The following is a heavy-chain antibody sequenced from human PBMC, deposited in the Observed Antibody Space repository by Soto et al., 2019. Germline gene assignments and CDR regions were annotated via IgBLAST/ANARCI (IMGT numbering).Heavy chain of an antibody. J-gene: IGHJ5*02. CDR2: LSSSGVSM. D-gene: IGHD5-18*01. Sequence: QVQLLQSGGGLVKPGGSLRLSCGASGFTFSSSYMSWIRQAPGKGLEWVSYLSSSGVSMYYTDSVKGRFTISRDNANNSLYLQMHNLRAEDTAVYYCARGGFNYASWGQGTLVTVSP. V-gene: IGHV3-11*01. CDR1: GFTFSSSY. CDR3: ARGGFNYAS.